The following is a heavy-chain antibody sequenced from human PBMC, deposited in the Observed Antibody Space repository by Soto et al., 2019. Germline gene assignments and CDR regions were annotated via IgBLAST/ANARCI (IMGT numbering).Heavy chain of an antibody. J-gene: IGHJ4*02. CDR2: TYYRSKWYN. V-gene: IGHV6-1*01. D-gene: IGHD2-2*01. CDR3: ARASTVSSCYSFGY. Sequence: PSQTLSLTCAISGDSVSSNSVAWNWIRHSPSRGLEWLGRTYYRSKWYNDYAVSVKGRITSNPDTSTNQVSLQLNSVTPEDTAVYYCARASTVSSCYSFGYWGKETRVTAAS. CDR1: GDSVSSNSVA.